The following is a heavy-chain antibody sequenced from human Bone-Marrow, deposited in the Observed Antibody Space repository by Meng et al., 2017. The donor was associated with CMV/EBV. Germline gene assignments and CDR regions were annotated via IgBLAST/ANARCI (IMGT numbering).Heavy chain of an antibody. V-gene: IGHV1-69*09. Sequence: QLQLVQSGAGVTKPGSSWTVSCKASGGTSNTYAITWVRQALGEGLEWMGRIIPVLGIAIYAQKFQGRVIITADKSTSTAYMELSSLRSEDTAMYYCTRNGFPEGGYYFDYWGQGTLVTVSS. D-gene: IGHD2-15*01. J-gene: IGHJ4*02. CDR3: TRNGFPEGGYYFDY. CDR2: IIPVLGIA. CDR1: GGTSNTYA.